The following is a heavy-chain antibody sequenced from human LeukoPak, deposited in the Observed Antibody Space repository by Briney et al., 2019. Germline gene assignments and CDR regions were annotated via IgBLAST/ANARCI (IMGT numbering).Heavy chain of an antibody. CDR1: GDSVSRDSTA. V-gene: IGHV6-1*01. CDR2: TYYRSKWYN. CDR3: VRGTLGGLDVFDI. Sequence: SQTLSLTCAISGDSVSRDSTAWNWIRQSPSRGLEWLGRTYYRSKWYNDYAVSVKSRLTINPDTSKNQFSLQLISVTPEDTAVYYCVRGTLGGLDVFDIWGQGTMVTVSS. J-gene: IGHJ3*02. D-gene: IGHD3-16*01.